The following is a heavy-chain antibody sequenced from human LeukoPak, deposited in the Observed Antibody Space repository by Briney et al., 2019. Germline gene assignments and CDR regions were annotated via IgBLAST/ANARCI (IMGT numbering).Heavy chain of an antibody. J-gene: IGHJ4*02. CDR1: GFTFTSSA. Sequence: SVKVSCKAPGFTFTSSAMQWVRQARGQRLEWIGWIVVGSGNTNYAQTFQERVTITRDMSTSTAYMELSSLRSEDTAVYYCAADVNYYDSSGYSGYFDYWGQGTLVTVSS. D-gene: IGHD3-22*01. CDR2: IVVGSGNT. CDR3: AADVNYYDSSGYSGYFDY. V-gene: IGHV1-58*02.